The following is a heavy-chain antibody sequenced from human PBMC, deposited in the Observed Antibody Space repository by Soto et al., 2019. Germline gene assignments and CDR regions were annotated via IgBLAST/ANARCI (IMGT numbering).Heavy chain of an antibody. J-gene: IGHJ4*02. V-gene: IGHV4-39*01. CDR2: ISHTGSP. D-gene: IGHD1-1*01. CDR3: ASQLESTTYFDY. Sequence: PSETLSLTCTVSGGSISNSDYFWAWMRQPPGKGLEWVGTISHTGSPRYNPSLKSRVTISVDTSKNQFSLRLPSVTAADTAVFYCASQLESTTYFDYWGRGTPVTVSS. CDR1: GGSISNSDYF.